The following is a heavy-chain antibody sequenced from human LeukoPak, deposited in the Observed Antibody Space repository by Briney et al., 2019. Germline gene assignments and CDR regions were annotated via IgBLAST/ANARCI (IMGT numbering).Heavy chain of an antibody. Sequence: SETLSLTCTVSGASIRSSPFYWGWIRQPPGKGLEWIGSIYYNVGTYYNRALKSQVNISVDTSKNQFSLKLTSVTAADTAVYYCARQTYCTNGVCYIGEGEYYYYMDVWGKGTTVTVSS. CDR2: IYYNVGT. CDR3: ARQTYCTNGVCYIGEGEYYYYMDV. D-gene: IGHD2-8*01. J-gene: IGHJ6*03. CDR1: GASIRSSPFY. V-gene: IGHV4-39*01.